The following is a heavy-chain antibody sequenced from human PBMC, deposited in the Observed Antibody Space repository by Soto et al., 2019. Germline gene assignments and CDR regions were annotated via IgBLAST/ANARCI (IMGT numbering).Heavy chain of an antibody. J-gene: IGHJ6*02. CDR3: ARDGGSGSMDV. V-gene: IGHV3-30-3*01. CDR2: ISYDGSNK. Sequence: PGGSLILSCAASGFTFSSYAMHWVRQAPGKGLEWVAVISYDGSNKYYADSVKGRFTISRDNSKNTLYLQMNSLRAEDTAVYYCARDGGSGSMDVWGQGTTVTVSS. D-gene: IGHD6-19*01. CDR1: GFTFSSYA.